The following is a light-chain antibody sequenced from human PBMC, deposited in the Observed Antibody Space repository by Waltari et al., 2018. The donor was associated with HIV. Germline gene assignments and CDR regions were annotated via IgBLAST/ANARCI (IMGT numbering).Light chain of an antibody. J-gene: IGLJ3*02. CDR1: SPNIGKNF. V-gene: IGLV1-51*01. CDR2: DNN. CDR3: GTWDSSLSGVV. Sequence: QSVLTQPPSVSAAPGQKVTISCSGRSPNIGKNFVSWYKQLPGTAPKLLIYDNNKRPSGIPDRFSGSKSGTSATLGITGLQTGDEADYYCGTWDSSLSGVVFGGGTKLTVL.